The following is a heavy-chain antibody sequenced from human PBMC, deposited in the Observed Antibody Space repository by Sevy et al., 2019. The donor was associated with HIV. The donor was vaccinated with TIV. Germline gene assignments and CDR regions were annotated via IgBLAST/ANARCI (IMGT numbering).Heavy chain of an antibody. CDR3: ARGEYSGSYYGAYYFDY. J-gene: IGHJ4*02. CDR2: INPNSGGT. CDR1: GYTFTGYY. V-gene: IGHV1-2*02. D-gene: IGHD1-26*01. Sequence: ASVKVSCKASGYTFTGYYMHWVRQAPGQGLEWMGWINPNSGGTNYAQKFQGRVTMTRDTSISTAYMELSRLRSDDTAVYYCARGEYSGSYYGAYYFDYWGQRTLVTVSS.